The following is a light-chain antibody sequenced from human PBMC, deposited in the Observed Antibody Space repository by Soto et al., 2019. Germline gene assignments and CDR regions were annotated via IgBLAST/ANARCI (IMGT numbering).Light chain of an antibody. CDR1: ETISANY. V-gene: IGKV1-39*01. CDR2: AAS. J-gene: IGKJ2*01. CDR3: QQSFDRSFT. Sequence: DIQMTQSPSSLSAAVGDRVSFTCRISETISANYLSWYQKQPGQAPKLLIFAASSVHSGVSARFSGSGSATDFTLTISSVQPEDSATYFCQQSFDRSFTFGQGTKLE.